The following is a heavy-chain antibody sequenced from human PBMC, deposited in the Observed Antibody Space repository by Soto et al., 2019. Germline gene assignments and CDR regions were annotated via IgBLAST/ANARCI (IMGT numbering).Heavy chain of an antibody. D-gene: IGHD1-26*01. V-gene: IGHV2-70*04. CDR2: IDWDDDK. CDR3: ARIIGGGYYYGMDV. CDR1: GFSLSTSGMR. J-gene: IGHJ6*02. Sequence: SGPTLVNPTQTLTLTCTFSGFSLSTSGMRVSWIRQPPGKALEWLARIDWDDDKFYSTSLKTRLTISKDTSKNQVVLTMTNMGPVDTATYYCARIIGGGYYYGMDVWGQGTTVTVSS.